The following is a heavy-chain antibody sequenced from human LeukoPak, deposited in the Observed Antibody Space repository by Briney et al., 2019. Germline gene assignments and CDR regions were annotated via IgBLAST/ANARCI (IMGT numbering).Heavy chain of an antibody. V-gene: IGHV3-30*04. J-gene: IGHJ6*03. CDR2: TTYDGRNK. Sequence: GGSLRLSCAASGFTFSSYAMPWVRQAPGKGLEWVADTTYDGRNKYYADSVKGRFTISRDNSKNTLYLQMNSLRAEDTAVYYCARGKRITIRYYYYMDVWGKGTTVTVSS. CDR1: GFTFSSYA. D-gene: IGHD3-3*01. CDR3: ARGKRITIRYYYYMDV.